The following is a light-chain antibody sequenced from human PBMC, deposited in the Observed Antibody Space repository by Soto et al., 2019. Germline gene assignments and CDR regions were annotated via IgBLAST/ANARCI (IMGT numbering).Light chain of an antibody. CDR3: QQRSNWPSIT. CDR2: DAS. J-gene: IGKJ5*01. CDR1: QSVSSY. Sequence: DIVLTRSPATLYLSPGDRATLSCRASQSVSSYLAWYQQKPGQAPRLLSYDASNRATGTPARFSGSGSGTDFTLTINSLEPEDSAVYYCQQRSNWPSITFDQGTRREIK. V-gene: IGKV3-11*01.